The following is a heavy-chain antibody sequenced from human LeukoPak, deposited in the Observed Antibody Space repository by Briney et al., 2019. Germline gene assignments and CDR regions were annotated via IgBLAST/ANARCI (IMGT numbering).Heavy chain of an antibody. CDR2: ISSSGSTI. D-gene: IGHD3-16*01. CDR3: ARDLGGLPYWGSSNDY. V-gene: IGHV3-48*04. J-gene: IGHJ4*02. CDR1: GFTFSSYG. Sequence: PGGSLRLSCAASGFTFSSYGMHWVRQAPGKGLEWVSYISSSGSTIYYADSVKGRFTISRDNAKNSLYLQMNSLRAEDTAVYYCARDLGGLPYWGSSNDYWGQGTLVTVSS.